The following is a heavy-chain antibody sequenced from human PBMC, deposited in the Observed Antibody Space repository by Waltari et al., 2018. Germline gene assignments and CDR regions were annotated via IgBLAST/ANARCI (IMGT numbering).Heavy chain of an antibody. J-gene: IGHJ3*01. CDR2: IFPGHSEA. D-gene: IGHD3-22*01. CDR1: GFIFTSFY. CDR3: ARRSLVVVIRRGAFDL. Sequence: EVQLAQSGSEVKKPGESLKISCKGSGFIFTSFYIGWVRQMPGKGLEWMGMIFPGHSEATYSPSFQGRVTISADKSTNTAYLQWSSLNASDTAMYYCARRSLVVVIRRGAFDLWGQGTMVTVSA. V-gene: IGHV5-51*01.